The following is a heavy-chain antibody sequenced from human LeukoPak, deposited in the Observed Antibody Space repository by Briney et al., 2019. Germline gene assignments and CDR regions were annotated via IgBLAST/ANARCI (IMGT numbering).Heavy chain of an antibody. CDR2: INHSGST. J-gene: IGHJ5*02. D-gene: IGHD6-13*01. CDR3: ARKEGGQLVNTRRWFDP. Sequence: SETLSLTCAVYGGSFSGYYWSWIRQPPGKGLEWIGEINHSGSTNYNPSLKSRVTISFDTSKNQFSLKLNSVTAADTAVYYCARKEGGQLVNTRRWFDPWGQGTLVTVSS. V-gene: IGHV4-34*01. CDR1: GGSFSGYY.